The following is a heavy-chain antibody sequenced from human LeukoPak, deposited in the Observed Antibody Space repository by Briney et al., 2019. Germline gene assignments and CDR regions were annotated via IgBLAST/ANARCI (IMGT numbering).Heavy chain of an antibody. CDR3: ARVVDDSSGYDAFDI. Sequence: PSQTLSLTCTVSGGSISSGDYYWSWIRQPPGKGLEWIGYIYYSGSTYYNPSLKSRVTISVDTSKNQFSLKLSPVTAADTAVYYCARVVDDSSGYDAFDIWGQGTMVTVSS. CDR1: GGSISSGDYY. CDR2: IYYSGST. J-gene: IGHJ3*02. V-gene: IGHV4-30-4*08. D-gene: IGHD3-22*01.